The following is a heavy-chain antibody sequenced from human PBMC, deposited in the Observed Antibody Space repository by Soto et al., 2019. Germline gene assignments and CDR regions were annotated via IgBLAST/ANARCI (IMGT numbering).Heavy chain of an antibody. V-gene: IGHV2-5*02. CDR2: IYWDDDK. J-gene: IGHJ4*02. D-gene: IGHD3-3*01. Sequence: QITLNESGPTVVRPTETLTLTCRFSGFSLTTSGVGVAWIRQSPGKAPEWLALIYWDDDKRYSASLKSRLTITKDTSKNQVVLTVSDLDPTDTATYYCAHRVLRTVFGLVTTTAIYFDFWGQVTPVAVSS. CDR3: AHRVLRTVFGLVTTTAIYFDF. CDR1: GFSLTTSGVG.